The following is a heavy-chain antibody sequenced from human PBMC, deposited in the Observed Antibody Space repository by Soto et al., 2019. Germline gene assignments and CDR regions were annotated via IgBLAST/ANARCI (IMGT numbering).Heavy chain of an antibody. CDR2: INHSGST. V-gene: IGHV4-34*01. CDR1: GGSFSGYY. CDR3: ARGGRGIRYCNSNVCYRWFDP. Sequence: LTCAVYGGSFSGYYWSWIRQPPGKGLEWIGEINHSGSTNYNPSLKSRVTISVDTSKNQFSLKLSSVTAADTAVYYCARGGRGIRYCNSNVCYRWFDPWGQGTLVTVSS. D-gene: IGHD2-2*01. J-gene: IGHJ5*02.